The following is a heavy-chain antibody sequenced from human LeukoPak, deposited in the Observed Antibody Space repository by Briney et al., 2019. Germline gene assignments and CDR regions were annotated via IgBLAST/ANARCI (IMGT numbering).Heavy chain of an antibody. CDR2: INSDGSSI. Sequence: PGGSLRLSCAASGFTFSSYEMNWVRQAPGRGLVWVSRINSDGSSISYADSVKGRFTISRDNAKNTLYLQMNSLRAEDTAVYYCARVFYISPYYDSSGYYAGWGQGTLVTVSS. V-gene: IGHV3-74*01. CDR1: GFTFSSYE. J-gene: IGHJ4*02. CDR3: ARVFYISPYYDSSGYYAG. D-gene: IGHD3-22*01.